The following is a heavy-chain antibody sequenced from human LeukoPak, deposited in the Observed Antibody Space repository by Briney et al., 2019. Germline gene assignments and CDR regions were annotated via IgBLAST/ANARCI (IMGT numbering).Heavy chain of an antibody. D-gene: IGHD3-3*01. CDR2: IYTSGST. Sequence: SETLSLTCTVSGGSISSYYWSWIRQPAGKGLEWIGRIYTSGSTTYNPSLKSRVTMSVDTSKNQFSLKLSSVTAADTAVYYCARVFLEWPPRGYNWFDPWGQGTLVTVSS. CDR1: GGSISSYY. CDR3: ARVFLEWPPRGYNWFDP. V-gene: IGHV4-4*07. J-gene: IGHJ5*02.